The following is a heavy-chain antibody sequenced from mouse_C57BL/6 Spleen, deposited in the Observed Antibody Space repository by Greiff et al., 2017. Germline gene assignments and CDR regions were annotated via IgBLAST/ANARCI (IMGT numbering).Heavy chain of an antibody. CDR2: INPGSGGT. CDR3: ARAYYSNYDYAMDD. D-gene: IGHD2-5*01. CDR1: GYAFTNYL. Sequence: VQLQQSGAELVRPGTSVKVSCKASGYAFTNYLIEWVKQRPGQGLEWIGVINPGSGGTNYNEKFKGKATLTADKSSSTAYMQLSSLTSEDSAVYFCARAYYSNYDYAMDDWGQGTSVTVSS. J-gene: IGHJ4*01. V-gene: IGHV1-54*01.